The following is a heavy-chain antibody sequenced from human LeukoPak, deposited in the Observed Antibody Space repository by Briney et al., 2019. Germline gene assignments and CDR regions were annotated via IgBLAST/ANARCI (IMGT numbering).Heavy chain of an antibody. CDR3: ATMTGYSGYGSLDY. CDR1: GFTFSSYS. CDR2: ISSSSSYI. J-gene: IGHJ4*02. Sequence: GGSLRLSCAASGFTFSSYSMNWVRQAPGKGLEWVSSISSSSSYIYYADSVKGRFTISRDNAKNSLYLQMNSLRAEDTAVYYCATMTGYSGYGSLDYWGQGTLVTVSS. V-gene: IGHV3-21*01. D-gene: IGHD5-12*01.